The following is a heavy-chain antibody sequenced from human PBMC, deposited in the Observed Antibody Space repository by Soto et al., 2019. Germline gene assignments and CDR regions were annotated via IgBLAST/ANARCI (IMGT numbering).Heavy chain of an antibody. V-gene: IGHV3-23*01. CDR3: AKEVQPVGYFDL. Sequence: EVQLLESGGGVVQPGGSLRLSCAASGFPFSSYAMNWVRQAPGKGLEWVSAIGGSGGGKYYADSVKGRFTISRDNSKNTLYLQMNSLRAEDTAVYYCAKEVQPVGYFDLWGRGTLVTVSS. D-gene: IGHD1-1*01. J-gene: IGHJ2*01. CDR2: IGGSGGGK. CDR1: GFPFSSYA.